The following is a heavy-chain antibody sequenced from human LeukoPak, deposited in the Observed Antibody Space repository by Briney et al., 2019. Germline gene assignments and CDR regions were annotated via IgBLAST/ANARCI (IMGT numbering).Heavy chain of an antibody. CDR2: INHSGST. CDR3: AKGFWSGYLFDY. Sequence: SETLSLTCAVYGGSFSGYYWSWIRQPPGKGLEWIGEINHSGSTNYNPSLKSRDTISVDTSKNQFSLKLSSVTAADTAVYYCAKGFWSGYLFDYWGQGTLVTVSS. CDR1: GGSFSGYY. D-gene: IGHD3-3*01. V-gene: IGHV4-34*01. J-gene: IGHJ4*02.